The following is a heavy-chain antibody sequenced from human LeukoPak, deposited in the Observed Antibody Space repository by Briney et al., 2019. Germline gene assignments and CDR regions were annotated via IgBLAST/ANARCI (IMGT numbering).Heavy chain of an antibody. V-gene: IGHV3-66*01. D-gene: IGHD1-26*01. CDR2: IYSGGST. CDR1: GFTVSSNY. Sequence: GGSLRPSCAASGFTVSSNYMSWVRQAPGKGLEWVSVIYSGGSTYYADSVKGRFTISRDNAKNSLYLQMNSLRAEDTAVYYCARDTREYSGSYIVEYWGQGTLVTVSS. J-gene: IGHJ4*02. CDR3: ARDTREYSGSYIVEY.